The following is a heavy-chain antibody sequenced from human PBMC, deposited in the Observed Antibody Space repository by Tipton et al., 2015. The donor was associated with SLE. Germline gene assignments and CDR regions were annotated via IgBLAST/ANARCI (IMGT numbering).Heavy chain of an antibody. V-gene: IGHV5-51*01. D-gene: IGHD1-1*01. CDR3: ARQSVQGDQLDY. Sequence: QLVQSGAELKKPGESLKISCKASGYPFTSYWIGWARQMPGKGLEWMGIIYPADSDTRYGPSFQGQVTISVDKSTSTAYLQWSSLRASDTAMYYCARQSVQGDQLDYWGQGSLVTVSS. J-gene: IGHJ4*02. CDR2: IYPADSDT. CDR1: GYPFTSYW.